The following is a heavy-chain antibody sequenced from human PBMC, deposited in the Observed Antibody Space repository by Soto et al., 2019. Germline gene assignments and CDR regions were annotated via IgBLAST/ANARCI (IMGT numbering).Heavy chain of an antibody. V-gene: IGHV4-30-4*01. CDR1: GGSISSGDYY. D-gene: IGHD3-22*01. CDR2: IYYSGST. J-gene: IGHJ4*02. CDR3: ARVGVYYYDSSGYPFDY. Sequence: QVQLQESGPGLVKPSQTLSLTCTVSGGSISSGDYYWSWIRQPPGKGLEWIGYIYYSGSTYYNPSLKSRDTMPVDTSKNQFSLKLSSVTAADTAVYYCARVGVYYYDSSGYPFDYWGQGTLVTVSS.